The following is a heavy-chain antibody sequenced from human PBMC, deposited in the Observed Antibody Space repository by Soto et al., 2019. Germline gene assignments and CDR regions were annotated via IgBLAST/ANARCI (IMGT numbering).Heavy chain of an antibody. D-gene: IGHD6-13*01. V-gene: IGHV1-18*01. CDR1: GYTFTSYG. J-gene: IGHJ1*01. Sequence: QVQLVQSGVEVKKPGASVKVSCKASGYTFTSYGIHWVRQAPGQGLEWMGWISGYNGNTHYAQKFQGRVTMTTDTSTTTADMDLRNPRSDDTAVYYCGRERDGSSWSSAEYLQHWGQGTLVTVSS. CDR2: ISGYNGNT. CDR3: GRERDGSSWSSAEYLQH.